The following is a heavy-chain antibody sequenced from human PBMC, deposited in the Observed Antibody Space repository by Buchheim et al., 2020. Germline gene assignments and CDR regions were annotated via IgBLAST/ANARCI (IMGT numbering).Heavy chain of an antibody. CDR3: ATEHYYVWGSYRQKYYFDY. V-gene: IGHV1-46*01. CDR1: GYTFTSYY. J-gene: IGHJ4*02. Sequence: QVQLVQSGAEVKKPGASVKVSCKASGYTFTSYYMHWVRQAPGQGLEWMGIINPSGGSTSYAQKFQGRVTMTRDTSTSTVYMELSSLRSEDTAVYYCATEHYYVWGSYRQKYYFDYWGQGTL. CDR2: INPSGGST. D-gene: IGHD3-16*02.